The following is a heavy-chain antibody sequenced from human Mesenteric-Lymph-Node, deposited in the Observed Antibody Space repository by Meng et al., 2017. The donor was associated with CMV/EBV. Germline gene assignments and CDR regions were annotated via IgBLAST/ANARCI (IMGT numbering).Heavy chain of an antibody. CDR1: GGSFSGYY. CDR2: INHSGST. CDR3: ARHQRWLKSEGGFNY. D-gene: IGHD4-23*01. V-gene: IGHV4-34*01. J-gene: IGHJ4*02. Sequence: QVELQQWGAGLLKPSDTLSLTCAVYGGSFSGYYWSWVRQPPGKGLEWIGEINHSGSTNYNPSLKSRVTISVDTSKNQFSLKLSSVTAADTAVYYCARHQRWLKSEGGFNYWGQGTLVTVFS.